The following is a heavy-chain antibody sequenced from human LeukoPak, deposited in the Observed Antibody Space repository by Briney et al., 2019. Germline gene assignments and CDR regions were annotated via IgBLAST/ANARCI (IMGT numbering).Heavy chain of an antibody. D-gene: IGHD3-16*01. CDR1: GFIFSPYA. J-gene: IGHJ4*02. CDR3: ARDHNWVFDF. Sequence: GGSLRLSCAASGFIFSPYAMNWVRQAPGRGLEWVSYISSTYNIYYSDSVRGRFTISRDNAKNSVYLQMNSLRDEDTAVYYCARDHNWVFDFGAQGPLVAV. CDR2: ISSTYNI. V-gene: IGHV3-48*02.